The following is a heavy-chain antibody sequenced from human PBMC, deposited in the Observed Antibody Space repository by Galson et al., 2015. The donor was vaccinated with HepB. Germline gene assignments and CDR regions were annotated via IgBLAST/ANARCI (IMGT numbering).Heavy chain of an antibody. V-gene: IGHV3-23*01. J-gene: IGHJ5*02. CDR1: GLRFRSYG. CDR3: AKDPTIALNWFDR. CDR2: ISASGANT. D-gene: IGHD6-13*01. Sequence: SLRLSCAVSGLRFRSYGMTWVRQSPVKGLEWVSGISASGANTYYADSVKGRFTISRDNSRNTVYLQMSSLRVEDTAIYYCAKDPTIALNWFDRWGQGTLVTVSS.